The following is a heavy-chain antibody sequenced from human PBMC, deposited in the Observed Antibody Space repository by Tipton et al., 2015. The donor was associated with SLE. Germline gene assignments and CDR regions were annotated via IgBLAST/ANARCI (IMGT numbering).Heavy chain of an antibody. D-gene: IGHD2-8*01. V-gene: IGHV4-34*01. Sequence: TLSLTCAVYGGSFSGHYWSWIRQPPGKGLEWIGEINHSGSTNYNPSLKSRVTISVDTSKNQFSPEVRSVTAADTAVYYCVRLRSKVLIDYWGQGTLVTVSS. CDR3: VRLRSKVLIDY. J-gene: IGHJ4*02. CDR2: INHSGST. CDR1: GGSFSGHY.